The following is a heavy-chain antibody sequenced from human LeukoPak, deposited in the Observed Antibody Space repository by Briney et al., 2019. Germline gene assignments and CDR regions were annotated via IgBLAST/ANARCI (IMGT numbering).Heavy chain of an antibody. V-gene: IGHV1-69*02. CDR3: ARVNLRGSQYNWFDP. J-gene: IGHJ5*02. Sequence: GASVKVSCKASGCTLNSHIFTWVRQAPGQGLEWMGKITPIIDVSKYAQKFQGRLTITADKSTATVYMELSGLKSEDTAVYYCARVNLRGSQYNWFDPWGQGTLVSVSS. CDR2: ITPIIDVS. D-gene: IGHD1-26*01. CDR1: GCTLNSHI.